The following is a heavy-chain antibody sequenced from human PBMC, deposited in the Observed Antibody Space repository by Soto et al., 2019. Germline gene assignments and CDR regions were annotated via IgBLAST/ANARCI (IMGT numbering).Heavy chain of an antibody. J-gene: IGHJ5*02. CDR3: ARAQGRYSNYQGFDP. Sequence: PGGSLRLSCAASGLTFSSYAMRWVRQAPGKGLEWVAVISYDGSNKYYADSVKGRFTISRDNPKNTLYLQMNSLRAEDTAVYYCARAQGRYSNYQGFDPWGQGTLVTVSS. V-gene: IGHV3-30-3*01. CDR1: GLTFSSYA. D-gene: IGHD4-4*01. CDR2: ISYDGSNK.